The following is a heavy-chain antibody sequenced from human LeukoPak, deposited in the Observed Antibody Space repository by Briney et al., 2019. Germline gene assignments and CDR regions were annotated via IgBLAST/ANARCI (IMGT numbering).Heavy chain of an antibody. CDR3: AKPQQWLGYFDY. Sequence: GGSLRLSCAASGFTFSSYAMSWVRQAPGKGLEWVSAISGSGGSTYYADSVKGRSTISRDNSKNTLYLQMNSLRAEDTAVYYCAKPQQWLGYFDYWGQGTLVTVSS. CDR2: ISGSGGST. V-gene: IGHV3-23*01. D-gene: IGHD6-19*01. CDR1: GFTFSSYA. J-gene: IGHJ4*02.